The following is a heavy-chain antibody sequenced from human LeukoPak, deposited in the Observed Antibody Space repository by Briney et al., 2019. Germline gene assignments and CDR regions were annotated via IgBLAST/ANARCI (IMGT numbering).Heavy chain of an antibody. V-gene: IGHV4-61*02. CDR2: IYTSGST. J-gene: IGHJ3*02. Sequence: SETLSLICTVSGGSISSGSYYWSWIRQPAGKGLEWIGRIYTSGSTNYNPSLKSRVTISVDTSKNQFSLKLSSVTAADTAVYYCARAASGYGFHDAFDIWGQGTMVTVSS. CDR3: ARAASGYGFHDAFDI. CDR1: GGSISSGSYY. D-gene: IGHD5-18*01.